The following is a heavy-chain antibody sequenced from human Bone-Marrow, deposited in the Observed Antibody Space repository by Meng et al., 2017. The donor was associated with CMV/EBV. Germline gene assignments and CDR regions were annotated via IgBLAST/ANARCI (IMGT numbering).Heavy chain of an antibody. CDR2: ITPLFNTS. CDR1: GGTFSSYA. Sequence: SVKVSCKASGGTFSSYAISWVRQAPGQGLEWMGGITPLFNTSNYPQKFQGRVTFTTDESTSTAYLELSSLRFEDTAVYYCARDGDYDSHFGMDVWGQGTTVTVSS. J-gene: IGHJ6*02. D-gene: IGHD3-3*01. V-gene: IGHV1-69*05. CDR3: ARDGDYDSHFGMDV.